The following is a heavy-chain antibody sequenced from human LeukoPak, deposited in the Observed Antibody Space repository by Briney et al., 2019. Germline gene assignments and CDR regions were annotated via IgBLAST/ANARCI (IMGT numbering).Heavy chain of an antibody. Sequence: GGSLRLSCAASGFIFRNSWMHWVRQAPGKGLVWVSRINDDGSTTNYADSVKGRFTISRDNAKNTLYLQMNSLSGEDTAVYYCARALGSSSDFWGQGTLVTVSS. D-gene: IGHD1-26*01. J-gene: IGHJ4*02. CDR1: GFIFRNSW. CDR2: INDDGSTT. CDR3: ARALGSSSDF. V-gene: IGHV3-74*01.